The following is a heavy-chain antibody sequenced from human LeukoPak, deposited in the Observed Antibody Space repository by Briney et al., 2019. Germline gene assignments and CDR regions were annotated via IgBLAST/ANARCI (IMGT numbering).Heavy chain of an antibody. J-gene: IGHJ4*02. CDR2: IIPIFGTA. Sequence: ASVKVSCKASGGTFSSYAISWVRQAPGQGLEWMGGIIPIFGTANYAQKFQGRVTITADKSTSTAYMELSSLRSEDTAVYYCASTRSGGHDSSGSVSLVYWGQGTLVTVSS. V-gene: IGHV1-69*06. CDR1: GGTFSSYA. CDR3: ASTRSGGHDSSGSVSLVY. D-gene: IGHD3-22*01.